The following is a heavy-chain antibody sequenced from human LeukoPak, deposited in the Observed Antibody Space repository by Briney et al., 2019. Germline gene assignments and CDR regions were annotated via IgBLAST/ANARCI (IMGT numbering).Heavy chain of an antibody. CDR2: INHSGST. CDR3: ARGAIVVVPAAIWGFDY. J-gene: IGHJ4*02. D-gene: IGHD2-2*02. CDR1: GGSFSGYY. Sequence: PSETLSLTCAVYGGSFSGYYWSWIRQPPGKGLEWIGEINHSGSTNYNPSLKSRVTISVDTSKNQFSLKLSSVTVADTAVYYCARGAIVVVPAAIWGFDYWGQGTLVTVSS. V-gene: IGHV4-34*01.